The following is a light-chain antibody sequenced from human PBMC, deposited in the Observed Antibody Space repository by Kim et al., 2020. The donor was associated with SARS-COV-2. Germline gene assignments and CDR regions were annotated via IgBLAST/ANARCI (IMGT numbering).Light chain of an antibody. Sequence: GSPGQAAGITCTRDKMGDKYSCWYQQKPRQSPVLFVYQDSKRPSGISERFSGSNTGNTATLSISGTQAMDEADYYCQAWDSSSYVFGTGTKVTVL. J-gene: IGLJ1*01. CDR1: KMGDKY. CDR2: QDS. V-gene: IGLV3-1*01. CDR3: QAWDSSSYV.